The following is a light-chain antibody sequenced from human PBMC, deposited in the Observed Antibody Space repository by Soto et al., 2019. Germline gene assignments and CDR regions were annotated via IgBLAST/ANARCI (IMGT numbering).Light chain of an antibody. CDR2: GAS. Sequence: EMVMTQSPATLSVSPGERATLSCRASQSVSSNLAWYQQKPGQAPRLLIYGASTRATGIPARFSGSGSGTEFTLTISSLQSEDFAVYYCQKYNNWLSTFGGGTKVEIK. J-gene: IGKJ4*01. V-gene: IGKV3-15*01. CDR3: QKYNNWLST. CDR1: QSVSSN.